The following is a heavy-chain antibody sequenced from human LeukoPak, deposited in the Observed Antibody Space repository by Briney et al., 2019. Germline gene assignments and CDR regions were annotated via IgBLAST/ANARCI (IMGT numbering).Heavy chain of an antibody. CDR1: GGSFSGYY. CDR3: ARLRRIGGVIVIALDI. CDR2: INHSGST. J-gene: IGHJ3*02. D-gene: IGHD3-16*02. V-gene: IGHV4-34*01. Sequence: SETLSLTCAVYGGSFSGYYWSWIRQPPGKGLEWIGEINHSGSTNYNPSLKSRVTISVDTSKNQFSLKLSSVTAADTAVYYCARLRRIGGVIVIALDIWGQGTMVTVSS.